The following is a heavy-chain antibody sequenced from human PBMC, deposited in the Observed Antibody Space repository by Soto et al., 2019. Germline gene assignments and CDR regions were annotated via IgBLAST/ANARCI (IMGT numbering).Heavy chain of an antibody. J-gene: IGHJ6*02. Sequence: QLQLQESGPGLVKPSETLSLTCTVSGCSISSSSYYWGWIRQPPGTGLEWIGSISYSGSTYYNPSPNAPVSLSVDTSEYHFSLKLSSVTAADTAVYYCARDYCTNGVCYPIYYCGREVWGQGTTVTVSS. CDR2: ISYSGST. D-gene: IGHD2-8*01. V-gene: IGHV4-39*02. CDR1: GCSISSSSYY. CDR3: ARDYCTNGVCYPIYYCGREV.